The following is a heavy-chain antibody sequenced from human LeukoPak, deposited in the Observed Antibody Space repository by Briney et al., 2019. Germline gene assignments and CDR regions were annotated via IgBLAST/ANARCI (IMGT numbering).Heavy chain of an antibody. CDR1: GGSFSGYY. CDR3: ASALGYSSGLAVGLDP. J-gene: IGHJ5*02. Sequence: PSETLSLTCAVYGGSFSGYYWSWIRQPPGKGLEWIGEINHSGSTNYNPSLKSRVTISVDKSKNQFSLKLSSVTAADTAVYYCASALGYSSGLAVGLDPWGRGTLVTVSS. CDR2: INHSGST. D-gene: IGHD6-19*01. V-gene: IGHV4-34*01.